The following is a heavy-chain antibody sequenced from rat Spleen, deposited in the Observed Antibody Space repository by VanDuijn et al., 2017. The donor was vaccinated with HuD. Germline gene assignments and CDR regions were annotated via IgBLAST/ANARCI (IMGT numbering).Heavy chain of an antibody. CDR2: IWDNGGT. J-gene: IGHJ2*01. Sequence: QVQLKESGPGLVQPSQTLSLTCTVSGFSLTSNSISWIRQPPGKGLEWMGVIWDNGGTDYDSAIKSRLSISRDTSKSQVFLRMNSLQTEDTAMYFCASGILDFWGQGVMVTVSS. CDR1: GFSLTSNS. D-gene: IGHD1-4*01. CDR3: ASGILDF. V-gene: IGHV2-47*01.